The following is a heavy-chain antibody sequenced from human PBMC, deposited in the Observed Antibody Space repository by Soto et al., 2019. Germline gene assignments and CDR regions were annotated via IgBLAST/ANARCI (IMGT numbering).Heavy chain of an antibody. D-gene: IGHD3-22*01. Sequence: GGSLRLSCAASGLTFSSYAMSWVRQAPGEGLEWVSAISGSGGSTYYADSVKGRFTISRDNSKNTLYLQMNSLRAEDTAVYYCAKDASDYDCRRGMDFWGQGTTVTVSS. CDR2: ISGSGGST. J-gene: IGHJ6*02. CDR1: GLTFSSYA. V-gene: IGHV3-23*01. CDR3: AKDASDYDCRRGMDF.